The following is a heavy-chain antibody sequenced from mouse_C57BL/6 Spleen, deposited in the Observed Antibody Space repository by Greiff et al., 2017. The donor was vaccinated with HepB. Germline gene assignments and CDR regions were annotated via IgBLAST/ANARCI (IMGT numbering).Heavy chain of an antibody. CDR1: GFTFSSYA. V-gene: IGHV5-9-1*02. D-gene: IGHD1-1*01. J-gene: IGHJ2*01. CDR2: ISSGGDYI. CDR3: TRDQGYYYGSSYDY. Sequence: EVKVVESGEGLVKPGGSLKLSCAASGFTFSSYAMSWVRQTPEKRLEWVAYISSGGDYIYYADTVKGRFTISRDNARNTLYLQMSSLKSEDTAMYYCTRDQGYYYGSSYDYWGQGTTLTVSS.